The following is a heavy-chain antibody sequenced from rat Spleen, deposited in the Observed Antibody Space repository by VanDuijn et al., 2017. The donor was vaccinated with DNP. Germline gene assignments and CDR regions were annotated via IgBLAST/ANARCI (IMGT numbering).Heavy chain of an antibody. CDR1: GFTFSDHN. Sequence: EVQLVESGGGLVQPGRSLKLSCVASGFTFSDHNMAWVRQAPKKGLEWVASISYDGRGTYYRDSVKGRFTMSRDNAKSTLYLQMNSLSSEDTATYYCASRAPGDYFYGGYFDYWGQGVMVTVSS. J-gene: IGHJ2*01. CDR3: ASRAPGDYFYGGYFDY. D-gene: IGHD1-6*01. CDR2: ISYDGRGT. V-gene: IGHV5-7*01.